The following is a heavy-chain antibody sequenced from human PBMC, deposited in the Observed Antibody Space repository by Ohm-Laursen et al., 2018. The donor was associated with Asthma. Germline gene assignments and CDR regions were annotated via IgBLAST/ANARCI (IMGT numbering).Heavy chain of an antibody. CDR1: GFYFSSYS. Sequence: SLRLSCSASGFYFSSYSMHWVRQAPGKGPEWLAVITSGSDIIHYADSVEGRFTISRDNAKKSLHLQMNSLRVEDTAVYYCVRAPDYFSLFEYWGQGTLVTV. CDR2: ITSGSDII. V-gene: IGHV3-48*01. J-gene: IGHJ4*02. CDR3: VRAPDYFSLFEY. D-gene: IGHD3-10*01.